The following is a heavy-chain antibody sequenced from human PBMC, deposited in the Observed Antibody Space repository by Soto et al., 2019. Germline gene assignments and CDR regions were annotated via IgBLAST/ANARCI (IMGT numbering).Heavy chain of an antibody. Sequence: SGPTLVNPTETLTLTCAVSPFSLSTSGVGVGWIRQPPGKALEWLALIYWDDDKRYSPSLNNRLTITKDTSKNQVVLTMTNVDPMDTATYYCARGVRYCPRTNCTNCFDFWGQGTLVTVSS. CDR3: ARGVRYCPRTNCTNCFDF. D-gene: IGHD2-2*01. CDR2: IYWDDDK. J-gene: IGHJ5*01. CDR1: PFSLSTSGVG. V-gene: IGHV2-5*02.